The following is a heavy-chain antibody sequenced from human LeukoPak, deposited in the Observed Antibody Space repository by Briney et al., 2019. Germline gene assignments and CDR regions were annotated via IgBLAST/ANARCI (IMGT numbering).Heavy chain of an antibody. D-gene: IGHD3-10*01. CDR1: GYTLPGYY. V-gene: IGHV1-2*02. Sequence: ASVKVSCKASGYTLPGYYMHWVRQAPGQGLEWMGWINPNSGGTNYAQKFQGRVTMTRDTSISTAYMELSRLTADDTAVYCCASRYGSGSYRSYYYYGMDVWGQGTTVTVSS. J-gene: IGHJ6*02. CDR3: ASRYGSGSYRSYYYYGMDV. CDR2: INPNSGGT.